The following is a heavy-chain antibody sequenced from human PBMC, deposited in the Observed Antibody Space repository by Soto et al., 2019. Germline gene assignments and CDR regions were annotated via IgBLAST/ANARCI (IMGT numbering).Heavy chain of an antibody. J-gene: IGHJ4*02. CDR1: GFTFSTYW. Sequence: EVQLVESGGGLVQPGGSLRLSCATSGFTFSTYWMSWVRQAPGKGLEWVASIKRDGSERYYVDSAKGRFTISKDSAQNSVHLQMNSLRAEDTAVYYCARFDWGRLFEYWGQGTLVTVSS. CDR3: ARFDWGRLFEY. V-gene: IGHV3-7*01. CDR2: IKRDGSER. D-gene: IGHD3-9*01.